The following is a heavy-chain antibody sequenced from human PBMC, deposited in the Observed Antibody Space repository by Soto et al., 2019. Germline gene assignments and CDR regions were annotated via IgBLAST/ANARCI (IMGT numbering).Heavy chain of an antibody. CDR3: AHAFGGTSWPNDAFDV. J-gene: IGHJ3*01. Sequence: QITLKESGPTLVKPTQTLTLTCIFSGFSFSADGVGVGWIRQPPGKALEWLALLYWDDDTRHRSSLKSKLTITKDSSKNQVVLTMTNIDPVETATYYCAHAFGGTSWPNDAFDVWGQGTVVTVSS. V-gene: IGHV2-5*02. D-gene: IGHD3-16*01. CDR1: GFSFSADGVG. CDR2: LYWDDDT.